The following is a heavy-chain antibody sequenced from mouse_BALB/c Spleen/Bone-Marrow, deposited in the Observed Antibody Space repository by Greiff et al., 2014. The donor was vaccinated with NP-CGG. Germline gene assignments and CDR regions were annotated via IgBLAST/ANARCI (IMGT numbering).Heavy chain of an antibody. CDR2: IGVGGTYT. D-gene: IGHD1-1*01. V-gene: IGHV5-6*01. J-gene: IGHJ3*01. CDR1: GFSFSGYG. CDR3: ARPFTTVVATVFAY. Sequence: EVQVVESGGDLVKPGGSLKLSCAASGFSFSGYGMSWVRQTPDKRLEWVATIGVGGTYTYYPDSVKGRFTISRDNDKNTLYLRMSSLKSEDTAMYYCARPFTTVVATVFAYWGQGTLVTVSA.